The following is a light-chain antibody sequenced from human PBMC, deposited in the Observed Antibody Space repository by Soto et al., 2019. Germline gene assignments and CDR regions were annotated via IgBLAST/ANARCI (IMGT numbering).Light chain of an antibody. V-gene: IGKV3-20*01. CDR3: QQYGSSPPYT. Sequence: EIVLTQSPGTLSLSPGERATLSCRASQSVSSSYLAWYQQKPGQAPRLLIYGASSSATGIPDRFSGSGSGTAFTLTIGRLEPEDFAVYYCQQYGSSPPYTFGQGTRLEIK. CDR2: GAS. J-gene: IGKJ2*01. CDR1: QSVSSSY.